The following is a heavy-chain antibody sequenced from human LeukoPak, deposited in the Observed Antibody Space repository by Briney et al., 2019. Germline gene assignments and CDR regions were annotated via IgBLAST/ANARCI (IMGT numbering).Heavy chain of an antibody. D-gene: IGHD4-17*01. Sequence: GGSLRLSCAASGFTFDDYAMHWVRQAPGKGLEWVSGISWNSGSIGYADSVKGRFTISRDNAKNSLYLQMNSLRAEDTALYYCAKDTQPHYGDYSYFDYWGQGTLVTVSS. V-gene: IGHV3-9*01. CDR2: ISWNSGSI. CDR3: AKDTQPHYGDYSYFDY. J-gene: IGHJ4*02. CDR1: GFTFDDYA.